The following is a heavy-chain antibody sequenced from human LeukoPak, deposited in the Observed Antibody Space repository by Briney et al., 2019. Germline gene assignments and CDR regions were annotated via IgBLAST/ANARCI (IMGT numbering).Heavy chain of an antibody. CDR1: GYTFTSYD. CDR2: MNPNSGNT. V-gene: IGHV1-8*03. CDR3: ARGRARSYYYDSSGYLVD. J-gene: IGHJ4*02. D-gene: IGHD3-22*01. Sequence: ASVKVSCKASGYTFTSYDINWVRQATGQGLEWMGWMNPNSGNTGYAQKFQGRVTITKNTSISTAYMELSSLRSEDTAVYYCARGRARSYYYDSSGYLVDWGQGTLVTVSS.